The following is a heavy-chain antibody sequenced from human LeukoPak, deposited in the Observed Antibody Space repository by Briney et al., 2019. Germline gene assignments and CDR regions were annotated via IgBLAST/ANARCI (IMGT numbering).Heavy chain of an antibody. D-gene: IGHD5-18*01. CDR2: IKLDGSEK. CDR3: ARKARAYNYISPNFYYMDV. Sequence: GGSLRLSCAASGFTFNRYWMTWVRQAPGKGLAWVANIKLDGSEKYYVDSVKGRFTISRDNAKNSLYLQMNSLRAEDTAVYYCARKARAYNYISPNFYYMDVWGKGTTVTVSS. V-gene: IGHV3-7*01. CDR1: GFTFNRYW. J-gene: IGHJ6*03.